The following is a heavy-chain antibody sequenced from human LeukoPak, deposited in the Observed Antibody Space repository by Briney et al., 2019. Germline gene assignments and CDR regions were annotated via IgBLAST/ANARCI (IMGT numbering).Heavy chain of an antibody. CDR1: GGSISSGSYY. Sequence: PSQTLSLTCTVSGGSISSGSYYWSWIRQPAGKGLEWIGRIYTSGSTNYNPSLKSRVTISVDTSKNQFSLKLSSVTAADTAVYYCARAPRAENWFDPRGQGNLVTVSS. CDR2: IYTSGST. CDR3: ARAPRAENWFDP. V-gene: IGHV4-61*02. D-gene: IGHD6-6*01. J-gene: IGHJ5*02.